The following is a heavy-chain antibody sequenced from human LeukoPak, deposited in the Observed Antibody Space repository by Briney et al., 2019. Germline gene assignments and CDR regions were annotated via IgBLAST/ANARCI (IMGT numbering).Heavy chain of an antibody. CDR1: GGSISSSSYY. Sequence: PSETLSLTCTVSGGSISSSSYYWGWIRQPPGKGLEWIGSIYYSGSTYYNPSLKGRVTISVDTSKNQFSLKLSSVTAADTAVYYCATPLVRGVDYFDYWGQGTLVTVSS. CDR3: ATPLVRGVDYFDY. V-gene: IGHV4-39*01. CDR2: IYYSGST. D-gene: IGHD3-10*01. J-gene: IGHJ4*02.